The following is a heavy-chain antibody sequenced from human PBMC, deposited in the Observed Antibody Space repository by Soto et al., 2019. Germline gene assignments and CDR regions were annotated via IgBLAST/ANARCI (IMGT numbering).Heavy chain of an antibody. D-gene: IGHD3-10*01. V-gene: IGHV3-48*03. Sequence: GGSRRLSCAASGFTFSSYEMNWVRQAPGKGLEGVSYISSSGSTIYYADSVKGRFTISRDNAKNSLYLQVNSLRAEDTAVYYCARAERGYYPYYWGQGTLVTVSS. CDR2: ISSSGSTI. CDR3: ARAERGYYPYY. CDR1: GFTFSSYE. J-gene: IGHJ4*02.